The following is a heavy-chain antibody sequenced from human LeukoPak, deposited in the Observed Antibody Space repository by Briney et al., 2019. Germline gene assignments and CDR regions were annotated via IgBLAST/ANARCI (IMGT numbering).Heavy chain of an antibody. CDR3: ARGMAGSTYYFDY. J-gene: IGHJ4*02. V-gene: IGHV1-69*04. CDR2: IIPILGIA. Sequence: SVKVSCKASGGTFSSYAISWVRQAPGQGLGWMGRIIPILGIANYAQKFQGRVTITADKSTSTAYMELSSLRSEDTAVYYCARGMAGSTYYFDYWGQGTLVTVSS. D-gene: IGHD5/OR15-5a*01. CDR1: GGTFSSYA.